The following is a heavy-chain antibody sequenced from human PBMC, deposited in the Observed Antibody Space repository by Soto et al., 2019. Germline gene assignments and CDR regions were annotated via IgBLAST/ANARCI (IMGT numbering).Heavy chain of an antibody. CDR3: ATQNFDY. Sequence: GGSLRLSCVASGFTFSSYAMSWVRQAPGRGLEWVSNIIGSGGSTYYADSVKGRFTISRDNSKNTMYLQMNSLRAGDTAVYYCATQNFDYWGQGTLVTVSS. CDR1: GFTFSSYA. CDR2: IIGSGGST. J-gene: IGHJ4*02. V-gene: IGHV3-23*01.